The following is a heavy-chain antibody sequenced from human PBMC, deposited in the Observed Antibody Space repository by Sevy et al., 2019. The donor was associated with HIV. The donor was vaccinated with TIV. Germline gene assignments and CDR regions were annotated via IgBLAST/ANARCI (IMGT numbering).Heavy chain of an antibody. CDR1: GFTFRSYA. D-gene: IGHD4-17*01. V-gene: IGHV3-23*01. Sequence: GGSLRLSCAASGFTFRSYAMCWVRQAPGKGLEWVSCISGSGASPYYADSMKGRFTVSRDNSKNTLYLQVNSLGAEDMAVYYCAKDRAGDYPYYFYGMDVWGQGTTVTVSS. CDR3: AKDRAGDYPYYFYGMDV. J-gene: IGHJ6*02. CDR2: ISGSGASP.